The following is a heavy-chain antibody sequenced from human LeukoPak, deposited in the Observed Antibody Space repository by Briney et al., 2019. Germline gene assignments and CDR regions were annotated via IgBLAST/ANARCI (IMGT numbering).Heavy chain of an antibody. D-gene: IGHD1-1*01. CDR2: ISNSGST. V-gene: IGHV4-59*01. CDR1: GGSISGYY. CDR3: VRLQPNTGEWAFDI. Sequence: SETLSLTCTVSGGSISGYYWSWIRQPPGEGLEWIGYISNSGSTNYNPSLKSRVTISPHTSKNQLSLKLSSVTAADTAVYHCVRLQPNTGEWAFDIWGQGTMVSVSS. J-gene: IGHJ3*02.